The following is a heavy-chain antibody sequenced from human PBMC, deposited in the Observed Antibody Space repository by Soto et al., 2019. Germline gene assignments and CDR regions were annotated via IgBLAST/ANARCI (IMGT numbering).Heavy chain of an antibody. Sequence: QVQLVESGGGVVQPGRSLRLSCVASGFTFSSYGMHWVRQAPGKGLEWVAIISYDGSNTYYADSVKGRFTISRDNSKKTLYLGMDGLRAEDTSVYYCAKEGGLSGSYYISSPYYFDYWGQGTLVTVSS. CDR3: AKEGGLSGSYYISSPYYFDY. CDR1: GFTFSSYG. V-gene: IGHV3-30*18. D-gene: IGHD1-26*01. J-gene: IGHJ4*02. CDR2: ISYDGSNT.